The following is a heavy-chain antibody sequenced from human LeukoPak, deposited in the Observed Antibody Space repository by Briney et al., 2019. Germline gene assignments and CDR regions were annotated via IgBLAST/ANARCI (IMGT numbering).Heavy chain of an antibody. V-gene: IGHV3-23*01. CDR1: GFTFSSYA. D-gene: IGHD3-22*01. Sequence: PGGSLRLSCAASGFTFSSYAMSWVRQAPGKGLEWVSSISGSGGSTYYADSVKGRFTISRDNSKNTLYLQMNSLRAEDTAVYYCAKVPTYYYDSSGYYYVDYWGQGTLVTVSS. CDR3: AKVPTYYYDSSGYYYVDY. CDR2: ISGSGGST. J-gene: IGHJ4*02.